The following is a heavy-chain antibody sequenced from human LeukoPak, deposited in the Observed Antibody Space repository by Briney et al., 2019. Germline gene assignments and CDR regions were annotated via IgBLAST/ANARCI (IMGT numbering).Heavy chain of an antibody. CDR3: AKDTGGEAAAD. J-gene: IGHJ4*02. CDR1: GFTFDDYA. Sequence: GGSLRLSCAASGFTFDDYAMHWVRQAPGKGLEWVPGISWNSGSIGYADSVKGRFTISRDNAKNSLYLQMNSLRAEDTALYYCAKDTGGEAAADWGQGTLVTVSS. CDR2: ISWNSGSI. V-gene: IGHV3-9*01. D-gene: IGHD6-13*01.